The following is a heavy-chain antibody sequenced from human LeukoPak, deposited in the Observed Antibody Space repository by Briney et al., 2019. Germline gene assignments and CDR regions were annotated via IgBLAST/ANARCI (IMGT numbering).Heavy chain of an antibody. V-gene: IGHV1-18*01. D-gene: IGHD6-13*01. CDR2: ISAYNGNT. J-gene: IGHJ6*03. Sequence: ASVKVSCKASGYTFTGYGISWVRQAPGQGLEWMGWISAYNGNTNYAQKLQGRVTMTTDTSTSTAYMELRRLRSDDTAVYYCARVASSSWHPTNYHYMDVWGKGTTVTVSS. CDR1: GYTFTGYG. CDR3: ARVASSSWHPTNYHYMDV.